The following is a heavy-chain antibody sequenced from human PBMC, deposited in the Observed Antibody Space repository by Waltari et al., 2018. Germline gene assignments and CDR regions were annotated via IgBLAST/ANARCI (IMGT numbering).Heavy chain of an antibody. Sequence: GESGGGLVKPGGSLRLSCAASGFTFSNAWMSWVRQAPGKRLEWVGRIKSKTDGGTTDYAAPVKGRFTISRDDSKNTLYLQMNSLKTEDTAVYYCTTDDYDVTHAFDIWGQGTMVTVSS. CDR1: GFTFSNAW. CDR2: IKSKTDGGTT. V-gene: IGHV3-15*01. CDR3: TTDDYDVTHAFDI. D-gene: IGHD4-17*01. J-gene: IGHJ3*02.